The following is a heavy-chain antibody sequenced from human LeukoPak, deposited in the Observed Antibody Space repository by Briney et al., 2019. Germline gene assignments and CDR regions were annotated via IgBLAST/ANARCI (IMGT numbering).Heavy chain of an antibody. CDR3: ARDRYYKHLKAYMDV. V-gene: IGHV4-39*07. CDR2: IYYSGST. J-gene: IGHJ6*03. CDR1: GGSISSSSYY. Sequence: SETLSLTCTVSGGSISSSSYYWGWIRQPPGKGLEWIGSIYYSGSTYYNPSLKSRVTISVDTFKNQFSLKLSSVTAADTAVYYCARDRYYKHLKAYMDVWGKGTTVTVSS. D-gene: IGHD3-22*01.